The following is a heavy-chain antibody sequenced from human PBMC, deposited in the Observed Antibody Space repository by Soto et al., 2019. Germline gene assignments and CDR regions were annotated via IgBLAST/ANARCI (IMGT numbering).Heavy chain of an antibody. V-gene: IGHV4-34*01. CDR1: GGSFSGYY. CDR2: INHSGST. Sequence: SETLSLTCAVYGGSFSGYYWSWIRQPPGKGLEWIGEINHSGSTNYNPSLKSRVTISVDTSKNQFSLTLSSVSDADTAVYYWERVPAATVYGMDVWGQGTTVTVSS. J-gene: IGHJ6*02. CDR3: ERVPAATVYGMDV. D-gene: IGHD2-2*01.